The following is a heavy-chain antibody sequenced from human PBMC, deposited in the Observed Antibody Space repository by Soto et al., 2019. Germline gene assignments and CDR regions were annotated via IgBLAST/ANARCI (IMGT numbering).Heavy chain of an antibody. V-gene: IGHV3-48*02. J-gene: IGHJ5*02. CDR3: AREDGDLNWFDP. CDR1: GFTFSSYS. Sequence: EVQLVESGGGLVQPGGSLRLSCAASGFTFSSYSMNWVRQAPGKGLEWVSYISSSSSTIYYAESVKGRFTISRDNAQNSLYLQKNSLRDEDTAVYYCAREDGDLNWFDPWGQGTLVTVSS. CDR2: ISSSSSTI. D-gene: IGHD4-17*01.